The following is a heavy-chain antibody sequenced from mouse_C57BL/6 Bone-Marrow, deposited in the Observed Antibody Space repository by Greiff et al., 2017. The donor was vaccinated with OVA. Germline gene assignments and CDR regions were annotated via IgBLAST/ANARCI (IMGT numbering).Heavy chain of an antibody. CDR1: GYTFTSYW. D-gene: IGHD1-1*02. J-gene: IGHJ3*01. Sequence: QVHVKQPGAELVRPGSSVKLSCKASGYTFTSYWLDWVKQRPGQGLEWIGNIYPSDSDTHYNQKFKDKATLTVDKSSSTAYMQLSSLRSEDSADYDGARSAGVVGRVGYWGQGTLVTVSA. V-gene: IGHV1-61*01. CDR3: ARSAGVVGRVGY. CDR2: IYPSDSDT.